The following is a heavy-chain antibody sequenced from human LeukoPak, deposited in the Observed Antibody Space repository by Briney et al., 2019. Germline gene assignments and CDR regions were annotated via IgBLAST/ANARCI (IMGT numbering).Heavy chain of an antibody. CDR1: SGSISSNSYY. CDR3: VRRTTTATTMFDP. D-gene: IGHD4-17*01. J-gene: IGHJ5*02. CDR2: IYYSGST. Sequence: PSETLSLTCPVSSGSISSNSYYWGRIRQPPGKGLEWIGSIYYSGSTYYNPSLKSRVTISVDTSKNQYSLKLTSVTAADTAVYYCVRRTTTATTMFDPWGQGTLVTVSS. V-gene: IGHV4-39*01.